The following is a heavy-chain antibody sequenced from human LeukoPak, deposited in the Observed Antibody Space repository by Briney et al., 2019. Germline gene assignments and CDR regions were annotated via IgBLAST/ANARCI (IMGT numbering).Heavy chain of an antibody. J-gene: IGHJ5*02. CDR3: ARVNGGWFGELTASPFDP. CDR2: IYYSGST. CDR1: GGSISSGGYY. D-gene: IGHD3-10*01. V-gene: IGHV4-39*07. Sequence: SQTLSLTCTVSGGSISSGGYYWSWIRQPPGKGLEWIGSIYYSGSTYYNPSLKSRVTISVDTSKNQFSLKLSSVTAADTAVYYCARVNGGWFGELTASPFDPWGQGTLVTVSS.